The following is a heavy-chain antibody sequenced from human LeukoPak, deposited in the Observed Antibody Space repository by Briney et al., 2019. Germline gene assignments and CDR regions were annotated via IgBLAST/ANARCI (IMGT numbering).Heavy chain of an antibody. Sequence: GGSLRLSCAASGFTFDDYAMHWVRQAPGKGLEWVSGISWNSGSIGYADSVKGRFTISRDNAKNSLYLQMNSLRAEDMALYYCAKAIGSSWYGNYFDYWGQGTLVTVSS. CDR3: AKAIGSSWYGNYFDY. CDR1: GFTFDDYA. D-gene: IGHD6-13*01. V-gene: IGHV3-9*03. J-gene: IGHJ4*02. CDR2: ISWNSGSI.